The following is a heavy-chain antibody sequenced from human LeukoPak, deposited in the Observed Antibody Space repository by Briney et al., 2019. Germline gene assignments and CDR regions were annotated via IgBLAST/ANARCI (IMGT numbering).Heavy chain of an antibody. CDR2: ISGSSVGT. Sequence: GGSLRLSCAASGFTFSTYTMSWVRQAPGKGLEWVSSISGSSVGTYYADSVKGRFTISRDNSKNTLYLQMNSLRAEDTAVYYCAKGSITFGGVIASGYFDYWGQGTLVTVSS. CDR1: GFTFSTYT. J-gene: IGHJ4*02. CDR3: AKGSITFGGVIASGYFDY. V-gene: IGHV3-23*01. D-gene: IGHD3-16*02.